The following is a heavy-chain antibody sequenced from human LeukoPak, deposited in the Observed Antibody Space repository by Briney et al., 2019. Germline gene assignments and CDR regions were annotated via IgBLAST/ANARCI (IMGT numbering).Heavy chain of an antibody. CDR2: ISGDGGST. V-gene: IGHV3-43*02. Sequence: GGSLRLSCAASGFTFDDYAMHWVRQAPGKGLKWVSLISGDGGSTYYADSVKGRFTISRDNSKNSLYLQMNSLRTEDTALYYCAKGQQDGDWFDPWGQGTLVTVSS. CDR1: GFTFDDYA. D-gene: IGHD6-13*01. CDR3: AKGQQDGDWFDP. J-gene: IGHJ5*02.